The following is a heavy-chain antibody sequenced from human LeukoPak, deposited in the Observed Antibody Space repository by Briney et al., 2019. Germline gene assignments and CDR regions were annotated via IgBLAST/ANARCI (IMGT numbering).Heavy chain of an antibody. CDR1: GFTFSSYW. CDR3: ARGSVVVITANDAFDI. D-gene: IGHD3-22*01. Sequence: GGSLRLSCAASGFTFSSYWMSWVRQAPGKGLEWVANIKQDGSEKYYVDSVKGRFTISRDNAKNSLYLQMNSLRAEDTAVYYCARGSVVVITANDAFDIWGQRTMVTVSS. J-gene: IGHJ3*02. V-gene: IGHV3-7*01. CDR2: IKQDGSEK.